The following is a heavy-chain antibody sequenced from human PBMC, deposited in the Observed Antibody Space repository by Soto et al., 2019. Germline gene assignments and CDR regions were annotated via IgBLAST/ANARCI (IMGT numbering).Heavy chain of an antibody. V-gene: IGHV4-34*01. CDR2: INHSGST. D-gene: IGHD2-2*01. Sequence: SETLSLTCAVYGGSFSGYYWSWIRQPPGKGLEWIGEINHSGSTNYNPSLKSRVTISVDTSKNQFSLKLSSVTAADTAVYYCARGWVKGYCSSTSCRFRGYGMDVLGQGTTVTVSS. J-gene: IGHJ6*02. CDR3: ARGWVKGYCSSTSCRFRGYGMDV. CDR1: GGSFSGYY.